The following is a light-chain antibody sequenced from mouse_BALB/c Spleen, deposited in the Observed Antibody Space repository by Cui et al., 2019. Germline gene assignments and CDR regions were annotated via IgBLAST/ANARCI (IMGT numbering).Light chain of an antibody. CDR3: QQWSSNPPMYT. Sequence: QIVLTQSPALMSASPGEKVTMTCSASSSVSYMYWYQQKPRSPPKPWIYLTTNLASGVPARFSGSGSGTSYSLTLSSMEAEDAATYYCQQWSSNPPMYTFGGGTKLEIK. CDR1: SSVSY. V-gene: IGKV4-68*01. J-gene: IGKJ2*01. CDR2: LTT.